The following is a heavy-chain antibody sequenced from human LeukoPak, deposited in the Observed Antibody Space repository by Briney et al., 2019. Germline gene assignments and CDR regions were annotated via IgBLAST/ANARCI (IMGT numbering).Heavy chain of an antibody. CDR1: GFIFSSYW. D-gene: IGHD3-10*01. Sequence: GGSLRLTCAASGFIFSSYWMTWVRQAPGKGLEWVANIKQTGSENSYVDSVKGRFTISRDNAKNSLYLQMNSLRAEDTAVYYCVRRVTMVRGVRAGLYYFDYWGQGTLVTVSS. J-gene: IGHJ4*02. CDR3: VRRVTMVRGVRAGLYYFDY. V-gene: IGHV3-7*01. CDR2: IKQTGSEN.